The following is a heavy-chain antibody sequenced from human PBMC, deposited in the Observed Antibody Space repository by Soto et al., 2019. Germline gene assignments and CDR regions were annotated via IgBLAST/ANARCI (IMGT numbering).Heavy chain of an antibody. CDR2: IYYSGST. CDR1: GGSISSYY. D-gene: IGHD6-13*01. V-gene: IGHV4-59*01. J-gene: IGHJ5*02. CDR3: ARGEGIAAAGTGNWFDP. Sequence: SETLSLTCTVSGGSISSYYWSWIRQPPGKGLEWIGYIYYSGSTNYNPSLKSRVTISVDTSKNQFSLKLSSVTAADTAVYYCARGEGIAAAGTGNWFDPWGQGTLVTVSS.